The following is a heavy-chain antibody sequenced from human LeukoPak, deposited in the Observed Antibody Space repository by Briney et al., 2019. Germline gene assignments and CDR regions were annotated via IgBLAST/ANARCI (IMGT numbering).Heavy chain of an antibody. J-gene: IGHJ4*02. D-gene: IGHD6-13*01. CDR2: ITRSSTTI. V-gene: IGHV3-48*01. CDR1: GFNFSIYS. CDR3: ARRVSAAATSHFDY. Sequence: GGSLRLSCAASGFNFSIYSMNWVRQAPGKGLEWVSYITRSSTTIYYADSVKGRFTISRDNAKNSLYLQMNSLRAEDTAVYYCARRVSAAATSHFDYWGQGTLVTVSS.